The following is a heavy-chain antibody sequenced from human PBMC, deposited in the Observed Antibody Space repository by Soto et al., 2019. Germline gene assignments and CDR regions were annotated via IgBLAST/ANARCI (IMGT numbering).Heavy chain of an antibody. CDR1: GFTFSSYS. V-gene: IGHV3-23*01. D-gene: IGHD6-6*01. CDR3: AKDITARPRGFDC. Sequence: GGSLRLSCAASGFTFSSYSMSWVRQAPGKGLEWVSAIGNSGTTTYYADSVKGRFTISRDNSKNTLYLQMNSLRAEDTALYFCAKDITARPRGFDCWGQGTLVTVSS. CDR2: IGNSGTTT. J-gene: IGHJ4*02.